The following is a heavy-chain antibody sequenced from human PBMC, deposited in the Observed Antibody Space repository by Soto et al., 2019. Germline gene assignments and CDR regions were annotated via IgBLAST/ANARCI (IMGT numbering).Heavy chain of an antibody. J-gene: IGHJ5*02. CDR3: ARGALSSGWSENWFDP. CDR2: IIPIFGTA. CDR1: GGTFSSYA. D-gene: IGHD6-19*01. V-gene: IGHV1-69*13. Sequence: RASVKVSCKASGGTFSSYAISWVRQAPGQGLEWMGGIIPIFGTANYAQKFQGRVTITADESTSTAYMELSSLRSEDTAVYYCARGALSSGWSENWFDPWGQGTLVTVSS.